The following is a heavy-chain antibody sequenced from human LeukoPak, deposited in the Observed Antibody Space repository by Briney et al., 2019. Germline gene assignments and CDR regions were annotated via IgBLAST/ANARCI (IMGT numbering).Heavy chain of an antibody. CDR2: INSSGSNI. CDR1: GFTFSSYE. D-gene: IGHD5-24*01. CDR3: ARADMATITVDY. J-gene: IGHJ4*02. V-gene: IGHV3-48*03. Sequence: PGGSLTLSCAASGFTFSSYEMNWVRQAPGKGLKWVSYINSSGSNIYYADSVKGRSTISRDNAKNSLSLQMNSLRAEDTAVYYCARADMATITVDYWGQGTLVTVS.